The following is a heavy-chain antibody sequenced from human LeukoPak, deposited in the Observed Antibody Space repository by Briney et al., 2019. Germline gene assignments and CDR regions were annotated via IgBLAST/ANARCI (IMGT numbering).Heavy chain of an antibody. Sequence: TGGSLRLSCAASGFTFSTYSMSWVRQAPGKGLEWIGEINHSGSTNYNPSLKSGLTISVDTSKNQFSLKLSSVTAADTAVYYCARRRFANSFFDYWGQGTLVTVSS. CDR3: ARRRFANSFFDY. D-gene: IGHD4-23*01. CDR1: GFTFSTYS. V-gene: IGHV4-34*01. J-gene: IGHJ4*02. CDR2: INHSGST.